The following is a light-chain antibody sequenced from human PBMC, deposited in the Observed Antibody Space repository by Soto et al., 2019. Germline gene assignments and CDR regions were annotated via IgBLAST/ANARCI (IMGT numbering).Light chain of an antibody. CDR1: SSNIGACYD. J-gene: IGLJ2*01. Sequence: QSVLTQPPSVSGAPGQRVTISCTGTSSNIGACYDVPWYQQLPGTAPKLLIYGNSNRPSGVPDRFSGSKSATSASLAITGLQAEDEADYYCQSYAGSLSCVVFGGGTKLTVL. CDR3: QSYAGSLSCVV. V-gene: IGLV1-40*01. CDR2: GNS.